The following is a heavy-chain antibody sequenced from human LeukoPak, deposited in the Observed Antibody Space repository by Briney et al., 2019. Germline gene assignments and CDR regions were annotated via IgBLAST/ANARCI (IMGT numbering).Heavy chain of an antibody. CDR3: AKELVATTLDAFDI. D-gene: IGHD5-12*01. CDR2: IRYDGSNK. Sequence: HPGGSLRLSCAASGFTFSSYGMHWVRQAPGKGLEWVAFIRYDGSNKYYADSVKGRFTISRDNSKNTLYLQMNSLRAEDTAVYYCAKELVATTLDAFDIWGQGTMVTVSS. CDR1: GFTFSSYG. V-gene: IGHV3-30*02. J-gene: IGHJ3*02.